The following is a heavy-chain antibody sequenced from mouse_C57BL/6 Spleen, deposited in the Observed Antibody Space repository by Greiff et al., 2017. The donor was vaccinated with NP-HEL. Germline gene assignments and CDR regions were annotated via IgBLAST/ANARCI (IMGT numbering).Heavy chain of an antibody. Sequence: EVKLVESGGDLVKPGGSLKLSCAASGFTFSSYGMSWVRQTPDKRLEWVATISSGGSYTYYPDSVKGRFTIFRDNAKNTLYLQMSSLKSEDTAMYYCARLNYGSSYGTYWGQGTLVTVSA. J-gene: IGHJ3*01. D-gene: IGHD1-1*01. CDR1: GFTFSSYG. V-gene: IGHV5-6*01. CDR3: ARLNYGSSYGTY. CDR2: ISSGGSYT.